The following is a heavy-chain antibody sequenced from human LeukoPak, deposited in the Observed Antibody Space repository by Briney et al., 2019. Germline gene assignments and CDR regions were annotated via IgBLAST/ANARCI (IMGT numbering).Heavy chain of an antibody. D-gene: IGHD4-23*01. CDR1: GFTFKDYD. CDR3: VRQPDGGRYGFDH. Sequence: PGGSLRLSCVVSGFTFKDYDIHWVRQTTGKGLEWVSAIGSGGYTYYADSVRGRFTISREDAETSLSLQMNNLRAEDTAVYYCVRQPDGGRYGFDHWGQGTLVTVSS. CDR2: IGSGGYT. J-gene: IGHJ4*02. V-gene: IGHV3-13*01.